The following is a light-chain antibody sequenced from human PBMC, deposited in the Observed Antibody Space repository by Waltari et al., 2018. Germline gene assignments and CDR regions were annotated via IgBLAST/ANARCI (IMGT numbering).Light chain of an antibody. CDR2: GAS. V-gene: IGKV1-39*01. Sequence: DIQMTQSPSSLSASVGDRVTITCRASQSISSFLNWYQQKPGKAPNLLIYGASNLQSGVPSRFSGSGSGTDFTLSISSLQPEDVATYYCQQSYSPPPITFCPGTKLDVK. J-gene: IGKJ3*01. CDR3: QQSYSPPPIT. CDR1: QSISSF.